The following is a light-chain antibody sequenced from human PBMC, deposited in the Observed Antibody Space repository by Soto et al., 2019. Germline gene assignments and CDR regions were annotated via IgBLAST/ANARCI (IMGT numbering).Light chain of an antibody. CDR3: LQHNSYPQT. CDR2: AAS. V-gene: IGKV1-17*01. Sequence: DIQMTQSPSSLSASVGDRVTITCRASQGIRDAFGWYQQKPGEAPKRLIYAASSLQSGVPSRFSGSGSGTEFTLTISSLQPEDFATYYCLQHNSYPQTFGQGTKVEIQ. CDR1: QGIRDA. J-gene: IGKJ1*01.